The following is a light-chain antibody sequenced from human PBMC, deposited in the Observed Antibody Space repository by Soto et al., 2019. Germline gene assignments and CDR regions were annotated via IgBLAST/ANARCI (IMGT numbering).Light chain of an antibody. CDR2: EGT. J-gene: IGLJ3*02. CDR3: CSYAGSRTWV. Sequence: QSALTQPASVSGSPGQAITISCTGTSSDVGSYDLVSWYQQHPGKAPKLMIFEGTRRPSGASNRFSGSKSGNTASLTISGLQAEDEADYYCCSYAGSRTWVFGGGTKLTVL. CDR1: SSDVGSYDL. V-gene: IGLV2-23*01.